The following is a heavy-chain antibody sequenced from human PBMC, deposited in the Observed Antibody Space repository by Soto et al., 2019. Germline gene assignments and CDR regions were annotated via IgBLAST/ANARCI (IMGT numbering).Heavy chain of an antibody. V-gene: IGHV4-39*01. CDR1: GGSISSSSYY. CDR3: ARRIAAAGLYYYYYYGMDV. CDR2: IYYSGST. D-gene: IGHD6-13*01. J-gene: IGHJ6*02. Sequence: PSETLSLTCTVSGGSISSSSYYWGWIRQPPGKGLEWIGSIYYSGSTYYNPSLKSRVTISVDTSKNQSSLKLSSVTAADTAVYYCARRIAAAGLYYYYYYGMDVWGQGTTVTVSS.